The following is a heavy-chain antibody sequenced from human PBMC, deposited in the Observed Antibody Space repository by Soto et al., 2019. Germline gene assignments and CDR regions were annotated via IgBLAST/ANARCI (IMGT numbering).Heavy chain of an antibody. Sequence: QMQLVESGGGLVKHGGSLRLSCTASGFTVTDHYMTWIRQAPGKGLEWVSYINSGGSNIYYADSVRGRFTISRDNAKNSVYLQMSSLRAEDTATYYCARDIRGANWGQGTLVIVSS. CDR2: INSGGSNI. J-gene: IGHJ4*02. V-gene: IGHV3-11*01. CDR1: GFTVTDHY. D-gene: IGHD3-10*01. CDR3: ARDIRGAN.